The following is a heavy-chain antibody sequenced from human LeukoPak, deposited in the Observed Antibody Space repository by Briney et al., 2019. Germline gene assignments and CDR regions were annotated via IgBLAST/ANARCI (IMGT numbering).Heavy chain of an antibody. V-gene: IGHV4-34*01. Sequence: SETLSLTCAVYGGSFSGYYWSWIRQPPGKGLEWIGEINHSGSTNYNPSLKSRVTISVDTSKNQFSLKLSSVTAADTAVYYCAGGGLNYYDSGFDYWAREPWSPSPQ. CDR3: AGGGLNYYDSGFDY. CDR1: GGSFSGYY. J-gene: IGHJ4*02. CDR2: INHSGST. D-gene: IGHD3-22*01.